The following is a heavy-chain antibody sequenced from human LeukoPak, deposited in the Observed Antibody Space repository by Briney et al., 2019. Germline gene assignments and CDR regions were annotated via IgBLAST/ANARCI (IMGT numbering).Heavy chain of an antibody. Sequence: GGSLRLSGAASGFTFSSYAMHWVRQAPGKGLEWVAVISYDGSNKYYADPVKGRFTISRDNSKNTLYLQMNSLRAEDTAVYYCARDLIVGASGFDPWGQGTLVTVSS. CDR1: GFTFSSYA. CDR3: ARDLIVGASGFDP. V-gene: IGHV3-30-3*01. CDR2: ISYDGSNK. J-gene: IGHJ5*02. D-gene: IGHD1-26*01.